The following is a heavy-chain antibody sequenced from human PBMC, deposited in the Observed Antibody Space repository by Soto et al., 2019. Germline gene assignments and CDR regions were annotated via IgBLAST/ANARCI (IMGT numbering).Heavy chain of an antibody. CDR2: IHYSGST. CDR1: GGSISSYY. J-gene: IGHJ4*02. CDR3: ARQYYFGSGSYYHRPFDF. Sequence: SETLSLTCTVSGGSISSYYWSWIRQPTGKGLEWIGYIHYSGSTNYNPSLKSRVTISVDTAKNQFSLKLSSVTAADTAVYYCARQYYFGSGSYYHRPFDFWGQGTLVTVSS. D-gene: IGHD3-10*01. V-gene: IGHV4-59*08.